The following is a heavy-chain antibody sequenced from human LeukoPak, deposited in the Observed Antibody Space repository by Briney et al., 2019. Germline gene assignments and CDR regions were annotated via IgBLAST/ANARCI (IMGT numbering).Heavy chain of an antibody. CDR1: GGSISSYY. D-gene: IGHD3-22*01. V-gene: IGHV4-59*01. CDR2: IYYSGST. J-gene: IGHJ5*02. CDR3: ARFSVTMIPHGFDP. Sequence: SETLSLTCTVSGGSISSYYWSWIRQPPGKGLEWIGYIYYSGSTNYNPSLKSRVTISVDTSKNQFSLKLSSVTAADTAVYYCARFSVTMIPHGFDPWGQGTLVTVSS.